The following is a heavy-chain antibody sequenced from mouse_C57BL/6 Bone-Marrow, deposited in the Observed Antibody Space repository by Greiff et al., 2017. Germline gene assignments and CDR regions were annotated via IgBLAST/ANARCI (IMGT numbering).Heavy chain of an antibody. V-gene: IGHV1-63*01. D-gene: IGHD2-4*01. J-gene: IGHJ3*01. CDR2: IYPGGGYT. Sequence: QVQLKPSGAELVRPGTSVKMSCKASGYTFTNYWIGWAKQRPGHGLEWIGDIYPGGGYTTYNEKFKGKAKLTADKSSSKAYMQFSSLTSEDSAIYYCARSGDYRWFAYWGQGTLVTVSA. CDR3: ARSGDYRWFAY. CDR1: GYTFTNYW.